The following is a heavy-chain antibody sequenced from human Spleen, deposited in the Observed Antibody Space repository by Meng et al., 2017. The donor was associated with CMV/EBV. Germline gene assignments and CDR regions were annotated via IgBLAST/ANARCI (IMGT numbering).Heavy chain of an antibody. J-gene: IGHJ4*02. V-gene: IGHV3-7*01. CDR3: ARRHDSSGYYLSFFDS. CDR2: IKQDGSER. D-gene: IGHD3-22*01. CDR1: GFTFSDYW. Sequence: SGFTFSDYWMTWVRQAPGRGLEWVANIKQDGSERYYVDSVKGRFTISRDNAKNSLLLQMDNLRADDTGFYYCARRHDSSGYYLSFFDSWGQGILVTVSS.